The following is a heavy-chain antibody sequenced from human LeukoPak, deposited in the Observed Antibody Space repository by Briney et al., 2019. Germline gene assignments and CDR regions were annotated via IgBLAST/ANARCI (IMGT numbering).Heavy chain of an antibody. J-gene: IGHJ4*02. CDR1: GFTFSNYA. V-gene: IGHV3-23*01. CDR3: ARDGECSGIALMITHDY. D-gene: IGHD3-10*02. Sequence: GGSLRLSCAASGFTFSNYAMAWVRQAPGKGLEWVSAISGSGGTTYTADSVKGRFTISIDNSKNTLFLQMNSLRAEDTALYYCARDGECSGIALMITHDYWGQGALVTVSS. CDR2: ISGSGGTT.